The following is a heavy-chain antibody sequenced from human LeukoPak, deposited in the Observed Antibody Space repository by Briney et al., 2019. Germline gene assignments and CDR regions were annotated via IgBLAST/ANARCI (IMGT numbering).Heavy chain of an antibody. V-gene: IGHV4-59*01. CDR2: IYYSGST. CDR1: GGSISSYY. CDR3: AGMVRGLYQGEFDY. Sequence: SETLSLTCTVSGGSISSYYWSWIRQPPGKGLEWSGYIYYSGSTNYNPSLKSRVTISVDTSKTQFSLKLSSVAAADTAVYYCAGMVRGLYQGEFDYWGQGTLVTVSS. D-gene: IGHD3-10*01. J-gene: IGHJ4*02.